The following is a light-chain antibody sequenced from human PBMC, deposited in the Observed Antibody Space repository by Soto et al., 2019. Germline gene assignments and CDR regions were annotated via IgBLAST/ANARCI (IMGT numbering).Light chain of an antibody. CDR3: QQYNNWPLT. V-gene: IGKV3-15*01. CDR1: QTIGSN. Sequence: EVVMTQSPATLSASPGERVILSCRASQTIGSNLAWYQQRPGQAPRLLMYGASTRATETPARFSGSGSATDFTLTISSLQSEDFAVYYCQQYNNWPLTFGGGTKVEIK. J-gene: IGKJ4*01. CDR2: GAS.